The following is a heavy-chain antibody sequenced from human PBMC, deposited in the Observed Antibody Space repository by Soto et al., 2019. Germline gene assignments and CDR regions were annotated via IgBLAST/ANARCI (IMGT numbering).Heavy chain of an antibody. CDR2: IYYSGST. Sequence: QPPGKGLEWIGSIYYSGSTYYNPSLKSRVTISVDTSKNQFSLKLSSVTAAVTAVYYCARHSFSHGEINVWGQGTMVTVSS. V-gene: IGHV4-39*01. J-gene: IGHJ3*01. D-gene: IGHD3-10*01. CDR3: ARHSFSHGEINV.